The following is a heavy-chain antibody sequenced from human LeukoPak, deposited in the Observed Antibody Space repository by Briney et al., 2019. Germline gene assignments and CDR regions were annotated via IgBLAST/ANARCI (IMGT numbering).Heavy chain of an antibody. J-gene: IGHJ4*02. Sequence: GASVKVSCKASEITFIRSTIHWMRQARGQRLEWIGWIVVGSGNTNYAQKFQERVTITRDMSTGTAYMELSSLRSEDTAVYYCVAVDYDFWGQGTLVTVSS. CDR1: EITFIRST. D-gene: IGHD3-3*01. V-gene: IGHV1-58*02. CDR3: VAVDYDF. CDR2: IVVGSGNT.